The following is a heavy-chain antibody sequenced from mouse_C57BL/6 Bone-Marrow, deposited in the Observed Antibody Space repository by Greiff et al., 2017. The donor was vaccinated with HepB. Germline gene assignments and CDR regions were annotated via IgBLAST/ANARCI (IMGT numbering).Heavy chain of an antibody. Sequence: EVKLQESGGGLVQPGESLKLSCESNEYEFPSHDMSWVRKTPEKRLELVAAINSDGGSTYYPDTMERRFIISRDNTKKTLYLQMSSLRSADTALYYCARKTSGYDYDGRDYWGQGTTLTVSS. CDR1: EYEFPSHD. D-gene: IGHD2-4*01. V-gene: IGHV5-2*01. J-gene: IGHJ2*01. CDR3: ARKTSGYDYDGRDY. CDR2: INSDGGST.